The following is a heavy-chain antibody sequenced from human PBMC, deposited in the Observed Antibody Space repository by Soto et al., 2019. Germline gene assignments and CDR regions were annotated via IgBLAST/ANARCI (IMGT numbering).Heavy chain of an antibody. V-gene: IGHV1-3*01. J-gene: IGHJ4*02. CDR3: ARGGSFDSSTYLAY. Sequence: GASVKVSCKASGYTFTSYGINWVRQAPGRGLEWMGWINPGNGNTKYSQQFQGRVIIDRDTSASTAYMELSSLRSEDTAVYYCARGGSFDSSTYLAYWGLGTLVTVSS. CDR1: GYTFTSYG. D-gene: IGHD3-22*01. CDR2: INPGNGNT.